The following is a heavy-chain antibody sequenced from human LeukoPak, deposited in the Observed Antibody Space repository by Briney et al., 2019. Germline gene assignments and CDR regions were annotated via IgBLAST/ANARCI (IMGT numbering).Heavy chain of an antibody. Sequence: RASVKVSCKASGYTFTTYYMHWVRQAPGQGLEWMAMINPSGGSTTYAQQFQGRLTMTRDTSTSTVYMELSSLRSEETAVYYCASSCSSINCYGRSDYWGQGTLVTVSP. J-gene: IGHJ4*02. CDR3: ASSCSSINCYGRSDY. D-gene: IGHD2-2*01. CDR1: GYTFTTYY. CDR2: INPSGGST. V-gene: IGHV1-46*01.